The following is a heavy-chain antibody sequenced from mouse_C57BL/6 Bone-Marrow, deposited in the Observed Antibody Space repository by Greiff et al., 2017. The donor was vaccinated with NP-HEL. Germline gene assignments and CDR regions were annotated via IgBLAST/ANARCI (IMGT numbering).Heavy chain of an antibody. CDR1: GFTFSDYG. CDR2: ISNLAYSI. J-gene: IGHJ3*01. Sequence: EVKLVESGGGLVQPGGSLSLSCAASGFTFSDYGMAWVRQAPRKGPEWVAFISNLAYSIYYADTVTGRFTISRENAKNTLYLEMSSLRSEDTAMYYCARQDGYYGFAYWGQGTLVTVSA. D-gene: IGHD2-3*01. V-gene: IGHV5-15*01. CDR3: ARQDGYYGFAY.